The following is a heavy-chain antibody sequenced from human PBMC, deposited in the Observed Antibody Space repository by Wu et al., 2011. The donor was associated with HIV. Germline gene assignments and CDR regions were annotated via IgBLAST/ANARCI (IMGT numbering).Heavy chain of an antibody. CDR2: ILPMFGST. Sequence: QVQLVQVWGCGEEARVLGESLLQGFWRHLQQLCYQLGAAGPGQGLEWMGGILPMFGSTNYARKFQGRVTITADKSATTVYMELRSLRSEDTAMYYCARSGVPAEYYFYYMNVWGKGTTVTVSS. V-gene: IGHV1-69*14. CDR1: RHLQQLC. J-gene: IGHJ6*03. CDR3: ARSGVPAEYYFYYMNV. D-gene: IGHD2-2*01.